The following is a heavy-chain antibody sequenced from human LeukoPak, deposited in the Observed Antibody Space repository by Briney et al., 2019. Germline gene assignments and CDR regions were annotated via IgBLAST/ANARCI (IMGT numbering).Heavy chain of an antibody. J-gene: IGHJ4*02. D-gene: IGHD6-19*01. CDR3: AGGSGWLIDS. Sequence: GGSLRLSCVASGFTFSTYYMAWVRQAPGKGLEWVANIRQDGSDKFYVDSVRGRFTISRDNGGNSLYLQMNGLRAEDTAVYYCAGGSGWLIDSWGRGTLVTVS. V-gene: IGHV3-7*05. CDR1: GFTFSTYY. CDR2: IRQDGSDK.